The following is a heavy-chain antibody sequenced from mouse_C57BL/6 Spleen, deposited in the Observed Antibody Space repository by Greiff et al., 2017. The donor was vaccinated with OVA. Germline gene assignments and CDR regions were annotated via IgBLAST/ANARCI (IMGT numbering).Heavy chain of an antibody. J-gene: IGHJ2*01. CDR3: AREGLDY. Sequence: VMLVESGAELVRPGASVKLSCKASGYTFTDYYINWVKQRPGQGLEWIARIYPGSGNTYYNEKFKGKATLTAEKSSSTAYMQLSSLTSEDSAVYFCAREGLDYWGQGTTLTVSS. CDR2: IYPGSGNT. V-gene: IGHV1-76*01. CDR1: GYTFTDYY.